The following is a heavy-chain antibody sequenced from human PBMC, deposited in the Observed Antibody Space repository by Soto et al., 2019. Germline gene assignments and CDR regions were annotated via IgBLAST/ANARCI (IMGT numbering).Heavy chain of an antibody. V-gene: IGHV1-2*02. D-gene: IGHD6-6*01. Sequence: ASVKVSCKASGYTFTGYYMHWVRQAPGQGLEWMGWINPNSGGTNYAQKFQGRVTMTRDTSISTAYMELSRLRSDDTAVYYCARGQQLVLIRGAYYGMDVWGQGTTVTVSS. J-gene: IGHJ6*02. CDR1: GYTFTGYY. CDR2: INPNSGGT. CDR3: ARGQQLVLIRGAYYGMDV.